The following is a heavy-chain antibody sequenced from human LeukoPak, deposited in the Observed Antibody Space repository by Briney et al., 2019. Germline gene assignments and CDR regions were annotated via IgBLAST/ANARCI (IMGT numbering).Heavy chain of an antibody. Sequence: SETLSLTCTVSGGSISSYYWGWIRQPPGKGLEWIGSIYYSGSTYYNPSLKSRVTISVDTSKNQFSLKLSSVTAADTAVYYCASHSSSWHYTFDYWGQGTLVTVSS. CDR1: GGSISSYY. D-gene: IGHD6-13*01. CDR3: ASHSSSWHYTFDY. V-gene: IGHV4-39*07. J-gene: IGHJ4*02. CDR2: IYYSGST.